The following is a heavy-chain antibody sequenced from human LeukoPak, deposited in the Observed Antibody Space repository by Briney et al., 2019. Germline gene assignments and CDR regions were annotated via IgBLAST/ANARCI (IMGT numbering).Heavy chain of an antibody. Sequence: SETLSLSCTVSGGSITTFFWSWIRQPAGKGLEWIGRIYTSGTTNYNPSLKSRVTMSVDTSKNQFSLNLTSVTVADTAVYYCAREGTTRPLDYWGQGTLVTVSS. J-gene: IGHJ4*02. CDR1: GGSITTFF. V-gene: IGHV4-4*07. CDR3: AREGTTRPLDY. D-gene: IGHD6-6*01. CDR2: IYTSGTT.